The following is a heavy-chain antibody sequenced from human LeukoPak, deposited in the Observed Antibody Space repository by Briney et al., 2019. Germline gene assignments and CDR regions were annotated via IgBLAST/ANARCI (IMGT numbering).Heavy chain of an antibody. CDR3: AKDSGGYSGYDIDAFDI. D-gene: IGHD5-12*01. CDR2: ISGSGGST. V-gene: IGHV3-23*01. CDR1: GFTFSSYA. Sequence: PGGSLRLSCAASGFTFSSYAMSWVRQAPGKGLEWVSAISGSGGSTYYADSVKGRFTISRDNSKDTLYLQMNSLRAEDTAVYYCAKDSGGYSGYDIDAFDIWGQGTMVTVSS. J-gene: IGHJ3*02.